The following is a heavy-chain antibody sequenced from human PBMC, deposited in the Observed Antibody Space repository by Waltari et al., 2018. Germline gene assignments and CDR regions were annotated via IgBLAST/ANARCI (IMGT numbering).Heavy chain of an antibody. CDR1: GFTFSTYS. CDR3: ARDNDYYFDY. V-gene: IGHV3-48*04. D-gene: IGHD2-21*02. Sequence: EVQLVESGGGLVQPGGSLRLSCAVSGFTFSTYSMNWVRQAPGKGLEWVSYISSSSSTIYYADSVKGRFTFSRDNAKNSLYLQMNSLRAEDTAVYYCARDNDYYFDYWGQGTLVTVSS. CDR2: ISSSSSTI. J-gene: IGHJ4*02.